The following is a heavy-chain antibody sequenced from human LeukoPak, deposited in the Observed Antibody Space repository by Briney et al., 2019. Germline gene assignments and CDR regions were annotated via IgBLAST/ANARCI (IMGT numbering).Heavy chain of an antibody. Sequence: VASVKVSCKASGGTFSSYAISWVRQAPGQGLEWMGGIIPIFGTANYAQKFQGRVTITTDESTSTAYMELSSLRSEDTAVYYCARDWDLRGGSLLRWGQGTLVTVSS. D-gene: IGHD2-15*01. CDR1: GGTFSSYA. V-gene: IGHV1-69*05. J-gene: IGHJ4*02. CDR3: ARDWDLRGGSLLR. CDR2: IIPIFGTA.